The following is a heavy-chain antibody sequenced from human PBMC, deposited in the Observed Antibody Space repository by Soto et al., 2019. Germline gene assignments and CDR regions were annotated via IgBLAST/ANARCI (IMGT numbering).Heavy chain of an antibody. V-gene: IGHV3-23*01. Sequence: EVQLLESGGGLVQPGGSLRLSCAASGFTFSSYAMGWVRQAPGKGLEWVSVISASGNSTYHADSVKGRFAISRDNSKNTHYLQMNSLRAEDTAVYYCAKDDPFTYWGQGTLVTVSS. CDR2: ISASGNST. J-gene: IGHJ4*02. CDR1: GFTFSSYA. CDR3: AKDDPFTY. D-gene: IGHD3-3*02.